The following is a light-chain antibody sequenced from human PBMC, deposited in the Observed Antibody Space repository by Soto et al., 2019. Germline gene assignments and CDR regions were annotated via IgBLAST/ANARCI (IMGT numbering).Light chain of an antibody. V-gene: IGKV3-15*01. J-gene: IGKJ4*01. CDR1: QSVSGN. Sequence: EIVMTQSPATLSVSPGERATLSCRASQSVSGNLAWYQQRPGQAPRLLIYVASTRATGIPARFSGSGSGTEFTLTISSLQSEDFAVYYCQQYNNWPLTFGGGTKVEIK. CDR2: VAS. CDR3: QQYNNWPLT.